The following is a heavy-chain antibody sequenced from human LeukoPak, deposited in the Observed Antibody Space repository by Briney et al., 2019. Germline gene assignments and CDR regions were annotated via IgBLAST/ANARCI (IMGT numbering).Heavy chain of an antibody. Sequence: SETLSLTCTVSGGSISSYYWSWIRQPPGKGLEWIGYIYYSGSTNYNPSLKSRVTISVDTSKNQFSLKLSSVTAADTAEYYCARGGIAARPEWFDPWGQGTLVTVSA. J-gene: IGHJ5*02. CDR1: GGSISSYY. CDR3: ARGGIAARPEWFDP. D-gene: IGHD6-6*01. V-gene: IGHV4-59*01. CDR2: IYYSGST.